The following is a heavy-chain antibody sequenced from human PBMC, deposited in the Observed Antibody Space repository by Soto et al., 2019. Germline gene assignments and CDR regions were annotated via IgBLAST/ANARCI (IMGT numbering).Heavy chain of an antibody. V-gene: IGHV4-39*01. Sequence: SETLSLTCTVSGGSISRSSYYWGWIRQPPGKWLEWIGSIYYSGSTYYNPSLKSRVTISVDTSKNQFSLKLSSVTAADTAVYYCARFHSSGWYEGSYWGQGTLVTVSS. D-gene: IGHD6-19*01. J-gene: IGHJ4*02. CDR2: IYYSGST. CDR1: GGSISRSSYY. CDR3: ARFHSSGWYEGSY.